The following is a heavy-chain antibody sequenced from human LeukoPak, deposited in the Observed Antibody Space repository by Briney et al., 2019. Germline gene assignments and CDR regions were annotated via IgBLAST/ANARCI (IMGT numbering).Heavy chain of an antibody. CDR2: ISPSGGST. D-gene: IGHD5-18*01. Sequence: GASVKVSCKASGYTFSSYYMHWVRQAPGQGLEWLAIISPSGGSTTYAQKFQGRVTMTRDTSRSTVYMELSSLRSEDTAVYYCARGGGYSPRQQFDYWGQGTLVTVSS. CDR1: GYTFSSYY. J-gene: IGHJ4*02. V-gene: IGHV1-46*01. CDR3: ARGGGYSPRQQFDY.